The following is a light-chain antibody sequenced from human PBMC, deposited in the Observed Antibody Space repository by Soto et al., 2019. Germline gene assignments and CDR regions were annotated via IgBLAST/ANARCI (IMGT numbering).Light chain of an antibody. V-gene: IGKV3-20*01. CDR3: QQYSSTPYT. Sequence: EIVLTQSPGTLSLSPGEIATLSCRASQSVSSTYFAWYQRKPGQSPRLLIYGASSRATGIPDRFSGNGSGTDFTLTISRLEPEDFAVYYCQQYSSTPYTFGQGTTLEIK. J-gene: IGKJ2*01. CDR1: QSVSSTY. CDR2: GAS.